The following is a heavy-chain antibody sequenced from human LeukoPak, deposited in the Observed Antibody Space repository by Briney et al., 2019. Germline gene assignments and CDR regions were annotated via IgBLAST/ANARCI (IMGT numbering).Heavy chain of an antibody. J-gene: IGHJ4*02. CDR1: GLAFNNTV. CDR3: ARDAGGAWPFDY. D-gene: IGHD4-17*01. CDR2: ISPTGDGP. Sequence: GGSLRLFHGACGLAFNNTVMIWAGEARGRALEDVSTISPTGDGPHYADSGKGRFTIDRDNSKNTLSLEMNSLRADDTATYYCARDAGGAWPFDYWGQGTRAIVSS. V-gene: IGHV3-23*01.